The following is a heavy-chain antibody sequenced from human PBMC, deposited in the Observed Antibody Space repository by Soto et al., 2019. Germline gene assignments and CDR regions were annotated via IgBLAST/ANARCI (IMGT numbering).Heavy chain of an antibody. D-gene: IGHD2-2*01. Sequence: GASVKVSCKASGYTFTGYARHWVRQAPGQRLEWMGWINGCNGDTKYAQKFQGRVTITRDTSAATAYMELTSLGSEDTSLYHCGRGYCSSTSCKYYLGFGAQGSQVKVPS. CDR3: GRGYCSSTSCKYYLGF. V-gene: IGHV1-3*01. CDR1: GYTFTGYA. J-gene: IGHJ4*02. CDR2: INGCNGDT.